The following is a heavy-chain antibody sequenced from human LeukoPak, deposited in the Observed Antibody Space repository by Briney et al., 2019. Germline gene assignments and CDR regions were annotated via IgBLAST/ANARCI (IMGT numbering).Heavy chain of an antibody. J-gene: IGHJ6*02. D-gene: IGHD3-16*02. CDR2: IYYSGST. Sequence: SETLSLTCTVSGGSISSYYWSWIRQPPGKGLEWIGYIYYSGSTNYNPSLKSRVTISVDTSKNQFSLKLSSVTAADTAVYYCARSGPLYYYGMDVWGQGTTVTVSS. V-gene: IGHV4-59*01. CDR1: GGSISSYY. CDR3: ARSGPLYYYGMDV.